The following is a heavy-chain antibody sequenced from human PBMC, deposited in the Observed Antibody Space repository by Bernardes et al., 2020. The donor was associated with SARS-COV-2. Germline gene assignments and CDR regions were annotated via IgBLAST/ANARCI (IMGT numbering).Heavy chain of an antibody. V-gene: IGHV4-39*02. Sequence: SETLCLTCTVSGCTISSCTYYWGPLRQRPGKGLEWIAGIHCTGNTSYKPSIKSRVTMSIDTSNNQFSLKVNSVTAADTAVYYCAREGDYGDRSKNWFDPWGQGTLVTVSS. D-gene: IGHD4-17*01. CDR3: AREGDYGDRSKNWFDP. J-gene: IGHJ5*02. CDR2: IHCTGNT. CDR1: GCTISSCTYY.